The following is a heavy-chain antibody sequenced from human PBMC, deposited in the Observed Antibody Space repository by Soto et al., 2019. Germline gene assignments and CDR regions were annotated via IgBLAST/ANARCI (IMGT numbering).Heavy chain of an antibody. J-gene: IGHJ4*02. V-gene: IGHV3-23*01. Sequence: GGSLRLSCAASGFTFSSYAMSWVRQAPGKGLEWVSSITSGENTYYADSVKGRFTISRDISRTTLYLQMNSLRAEDTALYFCAKCDGWGHFGHRNWGQGTLVTVSS. CDR2: ITSGENT. CDR3: AKCDGWGHFGHRN. CDR1: GFTFSSYA. D-gene: IGHD7-27*01.